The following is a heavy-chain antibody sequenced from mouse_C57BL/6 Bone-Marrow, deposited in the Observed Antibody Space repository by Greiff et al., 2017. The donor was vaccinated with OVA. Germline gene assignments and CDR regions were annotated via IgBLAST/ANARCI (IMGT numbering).Heavy chain of an antibody. D-gene: IGHD2-4*01. V-gene: IGHV1-62-3*01. J-gene: IGHJ3*01. Sequence: QVQLQQPGAELVKPGASVKLSCKASGYTFTSYWMHWVKQRPGRGLEWIGRIDPNSGGTKYNEKFKSKATLTVDKPSSTAYMQLSSLTSEDSAVYYCARKHDYDGVSPAYWGQGTLVTVSA. CDR2: IDPNSGGT. CDR3: ARKHDYDGVSPAY. CDR1: GYTFTSYW.